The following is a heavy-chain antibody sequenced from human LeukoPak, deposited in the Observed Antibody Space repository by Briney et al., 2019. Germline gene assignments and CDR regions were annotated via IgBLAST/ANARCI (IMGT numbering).Heavy chain of an antibody. CDR1: GFTSSSYA. D-gene: IGHD3-22*01. Sequence: GGSLRLSCAASGFTSSSYAMSWVRQAPGKGLEWVSAISGSGDSTYYGDSVKGRFTISRDNSKNTLYLQMNSLRAEDTAVYYCARVAPASYDSSGYYYPGYWGQGTLVTVSS. CDR3: ARVAPASYDSSGYYYPGY. V-gene: IGHV3-23*01. CDR2: ISGSGDST. J-gene: IGHJ4*02.